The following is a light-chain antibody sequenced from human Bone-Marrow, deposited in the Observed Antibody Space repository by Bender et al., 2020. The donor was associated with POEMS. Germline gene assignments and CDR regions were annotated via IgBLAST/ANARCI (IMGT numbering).Light chain of an antibody. V-gene: IGLV2-14*01. CDR2: DVT. CDR3: QVWDSGSDHYV. CDR1: NSNVGGYDS. J-gene: IGLJ1*01. Sequence: QSALTQPASVSGSPGQSITISCSGTNSNVGGYDSVSWYQQHPGKAPKLMIYDVTTRPSGVPDRFSGSKSGTSASLAISGLRSEDEADYYCQVWDSGSDHYVFGTGTKVTV.